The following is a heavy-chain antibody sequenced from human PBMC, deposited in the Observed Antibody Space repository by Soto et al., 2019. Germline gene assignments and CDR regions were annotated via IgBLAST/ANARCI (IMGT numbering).Heavy chain of an antibody. Sequence: ASVKVSCKASGYTFTSYAMHWVRQAPGQRLEWMGWINAGNGNTKYSQKFQGRVTITRDTSASTAYMELSSLRSEDTAVYYCARDLRWAAAPNWFDPWGQGTLVTVSS. CDR3: ARDLRWAAAPNWFDP. D-gene: IGHD6-13*01. CDR2: INAGNGNT. CDR1: GYTFTSYA. J-gene: IGHJ5*02. V-gene: IGHV1-3*01.